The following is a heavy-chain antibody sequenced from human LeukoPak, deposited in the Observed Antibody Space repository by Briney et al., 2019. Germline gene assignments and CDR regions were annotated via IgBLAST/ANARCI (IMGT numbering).Heavy chain of an antibody. Sequence: GGSLRLSCAASGFSFSTYTMNWVRQAPGKGLEWVSSISPGSTYTHYTDSVKGRFTISRDNARNSLFLQMNSLRAEDTAIYYCARAYDITSSFDCWGQGTLVTVSS. CDR2: ISPGSTYT. CDR1: GFSFSTYT. D-gene: IGHD3-22*01. J-gene: IGHJ4*02. CDR3: ARAYDITSSFDC. V-gene: IGHV3-21*01.